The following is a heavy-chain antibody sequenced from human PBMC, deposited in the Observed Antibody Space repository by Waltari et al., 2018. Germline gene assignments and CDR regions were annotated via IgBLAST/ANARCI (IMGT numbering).Heavy chain of an antibody. CDR3: ARAVAGTGGGAFDI. V-gene: IGHV4-38-2*01. CDR2: IYHSGGT. CDR1: GSSISSGYY. D-gene: IGHD6-19*01. J-gene: IGHJ3*02. Sequence: QLQLQESGPGLVKPSETLSLTCAVSGSSISSGYYWAWIRQPPGKGLEWIGNIYHSGGTFYNPSLKSRVTISLDTSKIQFSLKLASVTAADTAVYYCARAVAGTGGGAFDIWGQGTTVTVSS.